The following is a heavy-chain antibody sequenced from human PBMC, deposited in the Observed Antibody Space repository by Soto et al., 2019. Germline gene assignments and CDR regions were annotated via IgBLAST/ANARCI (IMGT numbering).Heavy chain of an antibody. CDR2: LTGSSSNI. J-gene: IGHJ4*02. CDR1: GFSFRNYA. Sequence: EVQLLESGGGLVQPGGSLRLSCAASGFSFRNYAMSWVRQAPGKGLEWISTLTGSSSNIYYADSVKGRLPISRDNSRNTLYLQMNSLTAEDTAVYYCANGRATYGLLTHDYWGQGTLVTVSS. V-gene: IGHV3-23*01. D-gene: IGHD3-10*01. CDR3: ANGRATYGLLTHDY.